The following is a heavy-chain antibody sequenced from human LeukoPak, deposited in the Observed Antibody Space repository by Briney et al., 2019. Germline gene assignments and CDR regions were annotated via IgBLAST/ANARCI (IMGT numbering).Heavy chain of an antibody. Sequence: SVKVSCKASGGTFSSYAISWVRQAPGQGLEWMGGIIPIFGTANYAQKFQGRVTITADESTSTAYMELSSLRSEDTAVYYCARDGQYDFWSGYYGNWFDPWGQGTLVTVSS. CDR2: IIPIFGTA. V-gene: IGHV1-69*13. CDR3: ARDGQYDFWSGYYGNWFDP. D-gene: IGHD3-3*01. J-gene: IGHJ5*02. CDR1: GGTFSSYA.